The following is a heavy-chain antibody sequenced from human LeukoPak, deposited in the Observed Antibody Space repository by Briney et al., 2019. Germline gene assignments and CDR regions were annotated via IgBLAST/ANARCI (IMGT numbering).Heavy chain of an antibody. CDR2: INSDGSST. CDR3: ARDRLGSGYDTGNFDY. J-gene: IGHJ4*02. D-gene: IGHD5-12*01. Sequence: PGGSLRLSCAASGFTFSRYWMHWVRQAPGKGLVWVSLINSDGSSTSYADSVKGRITISRDNAKNTLYLQMNSLRAEDTAVYYCARDRLGSGYDTGNFDYWGQGTLVTVSS. V-gene: IGHV3-74*01. CDR1: GFTFSRYW.